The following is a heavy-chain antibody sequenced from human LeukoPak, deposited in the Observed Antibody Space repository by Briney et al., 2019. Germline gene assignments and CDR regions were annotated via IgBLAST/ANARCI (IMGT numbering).Heavy chain of an antibody. Sequence: GSSVKVSCKASGGTFSSYAISWVRQAPGQGLEWMGGIIPIFGTANYAQKFQGRVTMTTDTSTSTAYMELRSLRSDDTAVYYCARDMWGSGWYGPTPRFDYWGQGTLVTVSS. CDR3: ARDMWGSGWYGPTPRFDY. CDR1: GGTFSSYA. CDR2: IIPIFGTA. D-gene: IGHD6-19*01. J-gene: IGHJ4*02. V-gene: IGHV1-69*05.